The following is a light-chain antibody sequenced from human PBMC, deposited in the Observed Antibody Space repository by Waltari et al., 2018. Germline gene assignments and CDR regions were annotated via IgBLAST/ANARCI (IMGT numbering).Light chain of an antibody. CDR2: DAS. Sequence: DIVLTQSPGTLSLSPGERASLFCRASQSVVKYLAWYQQKPGQAPRLVMYDASTRATGIPDRFSGSGSGTDFSITISRLEPEDFAVYYCQKYVNLPATFGQGTRVEIK. CDR1: QSVVKY. J-gene: IGKJ1*01. CDR3: QKYVNLPAT. V-gene: IGKV3-20*01.